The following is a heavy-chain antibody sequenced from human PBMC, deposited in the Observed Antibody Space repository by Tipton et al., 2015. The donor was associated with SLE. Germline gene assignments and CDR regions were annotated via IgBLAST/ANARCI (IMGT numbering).Heavy chain of an antibody. CDR3: VKDRGGLAAAGTFAY. J-gene: IGHJ4*02. CDR2: ISSNGGST. CDR1: GFTFSSYA. D-gene: IGHD6-13*01. V-gene: IGHV3-64D*08. Sequence: SLRLSCSASGFTFSSYAMHWVRQAPEKGLEYVSAISSNGGSTYYADSVKGRFTISRDNSKNTLYLQMSSLRAEDTAVYYCVKDRGGLAAAGTFAYWGPGTRVPVPS.